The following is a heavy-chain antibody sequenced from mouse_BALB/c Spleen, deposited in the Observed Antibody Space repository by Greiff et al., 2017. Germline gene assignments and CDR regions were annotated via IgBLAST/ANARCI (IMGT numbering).Heavy chain of an antibody. CDR3: ARYGTTAPAWFAY. J-gene: IGHJ3*01. CDR2: IDPENGNT. V-gene: IGHV14-1*02. Sequence: EVKLQESGAELVRPGALVKLSCKASGFNIKDYYMHWVKQRPEQGLEWIGWIDPENGNTIYDPKFQGKASITADTSSNTAYLQLSSLTSEDTAVYYCARYGTTAPAWFAYWGQGTLVTVSA. D-gene: IGHD1-2*01. CDR1: GFNIKDYY.